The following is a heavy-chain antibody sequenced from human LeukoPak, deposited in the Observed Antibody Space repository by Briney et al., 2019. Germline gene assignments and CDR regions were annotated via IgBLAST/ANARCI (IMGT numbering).Heavy chain of an antibody. CDR1: GGSISGHY. J-gene: IGHJ5*02. CDR3: AREGSSAFFSWFDP. CDR2: VYSSGGT. D-gene: IGHD2-2*01. Sequence: PSETLSLTCTVSGGSISGHYWSWIRQPPGKGLEWIGYVYSSGGTNRNPSLKSRVTMSVDMSRNQVYLKLRSVTPADTAVYYCAREGSSAFFSWFDPWGQGTLVTVSS. V-gene: IGHV4-59*11.